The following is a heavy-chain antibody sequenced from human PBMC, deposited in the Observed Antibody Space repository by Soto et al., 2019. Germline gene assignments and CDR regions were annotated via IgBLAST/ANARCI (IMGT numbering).Heavy chain of an antibody. Sequence: ASVKVSCKASGYTFTSYYMHWVRQAPGQGLEWMGIINPSGGSTSYAQKFQGRVTMTRDTSTSTVYMELSSLRSEDTAVYYCARDRFGELSPRPNWFDPWGQGPLVTVSP. CDR2: INPSGGST. V-gene: IGHV1-46*01. J-gene: IGHJ5*02. CDR1: GYTFTSYY. D-gene: IGHD3-10*01. CDR3: ARDRFGELSPRPNWFDP.